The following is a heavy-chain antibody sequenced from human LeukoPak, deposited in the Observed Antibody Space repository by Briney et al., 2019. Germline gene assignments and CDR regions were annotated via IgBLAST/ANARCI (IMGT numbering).Heavy chain of an antibody. CDR3: AIMHPYYDGNGYWVQ. CDR2: INTNGGST. CDR1: GFTFGSYA. D-gene: IGHD3-22*01. V-gene: IGHV3-23*01. J-gene: IGHJ4*02. Sequence: QPGESLRLSCAASGFTFGSYAMSWVRQAPGKGLEWVSGINTNGGSTAYADSVKGRFTISRDNPRNTLYMQMNSLRAEDTALYYCAIMHPYYDGNGYWVQWGQGTLVTVSS.